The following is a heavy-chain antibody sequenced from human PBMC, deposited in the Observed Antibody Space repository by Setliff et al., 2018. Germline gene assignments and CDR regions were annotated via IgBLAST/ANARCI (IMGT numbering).Heavy chain of an antibody. V-gene: IGHV5-10-1*01. CDR3: ARLGRERSTFAWLDA. D-gene: IGHD1-1*01. Sequence: PGESLKISCQASGYNFANHWIAWVRLMPGKGLEYMGRIDPGDSYADYSPSFEGLVTISADKPRTTVYLQWTSLQASDTALYLCARLGRERSTFAWLDAWGQGTQVTVPQ. J-gene: IGHJ5*02. CDR2: IDPGDSYA. CDR1: GYNFANHW.